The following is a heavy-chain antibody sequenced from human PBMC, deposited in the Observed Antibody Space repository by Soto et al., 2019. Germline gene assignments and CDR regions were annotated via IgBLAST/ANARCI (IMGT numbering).Heavy chain of an antibody. D-gene: IGHD3-16*02. CDR1: GFTFSTYA. CDR3: TTDADGAVYDYVWGSYRTPAYYYYGMGV. CDR2: ISYDGSKK. Sequence: PGGSLRLSCGTSGFTFSTYAMNWVRQAPGKGLDWVAVISYDGSKKYYADSVKGRFTISRDNSKNTLYLQMNSLKTEDTAVYYCTTDADGAVYDYVWGSYRTPAYYYYGMGVWGQGTTVTVCS. J-gene: IGHJ6*02. V-gene: IGHV3-30-3*01.